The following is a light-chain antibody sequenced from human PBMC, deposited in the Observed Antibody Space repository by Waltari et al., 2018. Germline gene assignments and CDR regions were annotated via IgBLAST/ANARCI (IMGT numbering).Light chain of an antibody. Sequence: QSALTQPPSASGSPGQSVTISCTGTSTDVGGYNYVSCYQQHPGKAPKLMFYEVSKRPAGVPDLFSGSKSCNTSSLTVSGLQAEDEADYYCSSFAGSNPYVFGTGTKVTVL. J-gene: IGLJ1*01. CDR1: STDVGGYNY. CDR2: EVS. V-gene: IGLV2-8*01. CDR3: SSFAGSNPYV.